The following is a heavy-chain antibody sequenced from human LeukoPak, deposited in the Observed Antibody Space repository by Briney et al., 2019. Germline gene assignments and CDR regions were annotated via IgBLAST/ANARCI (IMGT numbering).Heavy chain of an antibody. Sequence: PSETLSLTCTVSGGSISSGSYYWGWIRQPPGKGLEWIGSIYYGGSTYYNPSLKSRVTISVDTSKRQFSLKLTSVIAADTAVYYCARHRYYYDSSGSTLPWFDPWGQGTLVTVSS. D-gene: IGHD3-22*01. V-gene: IGHV4-39*01. CDR2: IYYGGST. J-gene: IGHJ5*02. CDR1: GGSISSGSYY. CDR3: ARHRYYYDSSGSTLPWFDP.